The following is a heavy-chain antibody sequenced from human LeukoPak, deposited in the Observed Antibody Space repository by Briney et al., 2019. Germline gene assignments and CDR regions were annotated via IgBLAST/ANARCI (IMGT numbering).Heavy chain of an antibody. D-gene: IGHD3-10*01. Sequence: GASVKVSCKASGYTFTSYGISWVRQAPGQGLEWMGWISAYNGNTNYAQKLQGRVTMTTDTSASTAYMELRSLRSDDTAVYYCARDHAQGYGSGSYFDYWGQGTLVTVSS. CDR1: GYTFTSYG. CDR2: ISAYNGNT. V-gene: IGHV1-18*01. J-gene: IGHJ4*02. CDR3: ARDHAQGYGSGSYFDY.